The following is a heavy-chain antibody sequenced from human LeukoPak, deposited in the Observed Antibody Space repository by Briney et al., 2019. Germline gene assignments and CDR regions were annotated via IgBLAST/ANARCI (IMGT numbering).Heavy chain of an antibody. CDR1: GGSISSGGYS. CDR3: ARAFNYYDSSGTRWYFDL. J-gene: IGHJ2*01. V-gene: IGHV4-30-4*07. CDR2: IYYSGST. Sequence: SQTLSLTCAVSGGSISSGGYSWSWIRQPPGKGLEWIGYIYYSGSTYYSPSLQSRITISLDRSKNQFSLKLSSVTAADTAVYYCARAFNYYDSSGTRWYFDLWGRGTLVTVSS. D-gene: IGHD3-22*01.